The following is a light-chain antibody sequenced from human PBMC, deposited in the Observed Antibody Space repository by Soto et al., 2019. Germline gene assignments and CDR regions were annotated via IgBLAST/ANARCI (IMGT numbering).Light chain of an antibody. CDR3: QQFESSPYT. CDR2: GAS. V-gene: IGKV3-20*01. CDR1: QSASSRY. J-gene: IGKJ2*01. Sequence: EIVLTQSPGTLSLSPGERATLSCRASQSASSRYLAWYQQKPGQAPRLLIYGASSRATGIPDRFSGSGSGPDFTLTISRLEPEDLALYYCQQFESSPYTFGQGTKLEIK.